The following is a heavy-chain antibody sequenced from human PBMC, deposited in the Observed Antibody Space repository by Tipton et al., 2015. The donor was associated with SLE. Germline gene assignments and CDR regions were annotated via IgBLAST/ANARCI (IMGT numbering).Heavy chain of an antibody. J-gene: IGHJ4*02. CDR1: GYTFTSYY. CDR2: INSIGGAT. Sequence: QLVQSGAEVKKPGASVKVSCKASGYTFTSYYMNWVRQAPGQGLEWMGIINSIGGATSYAQNFQGRVTMTRDTSTSTVYMELSSLKSDDTAVYYCASQAFDYWGQGTLVIVSS. CDR3: ASQAFDY. V-gene: IGHV1-46*01.